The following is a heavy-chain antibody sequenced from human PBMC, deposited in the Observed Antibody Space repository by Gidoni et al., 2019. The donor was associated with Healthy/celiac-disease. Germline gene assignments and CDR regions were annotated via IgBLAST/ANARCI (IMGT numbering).Heavy chain of an antibody. CDR3: ARARIVGATAGAFDI. CDR2: MCTSGST. D-gene: IGHD1-26*01. Sequence: QVQLQDSGPGLVKPSPTLSLTCTVSGGSISSGSHYWRWIRQPAGKGLEWIGRMCTSGSTNYTPSLKSRVTISVDTSKNQFSLKLSSVTAADTAVYYCARARIVGATAGAFDIWGQGTMVTVSS. V-gene: IGHV4-61*02. J-gene: IGHJ3*02. CDR1: GGSISSGSHY.